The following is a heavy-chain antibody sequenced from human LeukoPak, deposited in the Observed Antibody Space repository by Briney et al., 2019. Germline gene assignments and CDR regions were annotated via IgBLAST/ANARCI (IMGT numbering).Heavy chain of an antibody. CDR1: GFSFGDYF. D-gene: IGHD6-19*01. J-gene: IGHJ3*02. CDR3: ARESQWAFDI. CDR2: ISSSGSTK. Sequence: PGGSLRLSCAASGFSFGDYFVTWIRQAPGKGLEWISYISSSGSTKYYADSVKGRFTISTDNAKNSLYLQMNSLRVEDTAVYYCARESQWAFDIWGQGTMVTVSS. V-gene: IGHV3-11*04.